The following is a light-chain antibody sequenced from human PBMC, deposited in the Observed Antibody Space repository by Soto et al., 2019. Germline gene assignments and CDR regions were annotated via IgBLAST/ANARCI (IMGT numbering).Light chain of an antibody. J-gene: IGKJ2*01. CDR1: QTISNY. CDR2: AAS. V-gene: IGKV1-39*01. Sequence: DIQMTQSPSSLSASVGDRVTITCRASQTISNYLNWYQQKPGKAPKLLIDAASSLRSGVPSRFSGSGSGTDFTLTISSLQPEDFATYYCQQSYGNPRTFGQGTKLDIK. CDR3: QQSYGNPRT.